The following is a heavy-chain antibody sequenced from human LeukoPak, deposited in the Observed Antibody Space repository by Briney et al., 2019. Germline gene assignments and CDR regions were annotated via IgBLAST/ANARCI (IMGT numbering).Heavy chain of an antibody. Sequence: PSETLSLTCTVSGGSISSYYWSWIRQPPGKGLEWIGYIYYSGSTNYNPSLKSRVTISVDTSKNQFSLKLSSVTAADTAVYYCARHRPRERWLESYTAFDIWGQGTMVTVSS. CDR2: IYYSGST. J-gene: IGHJ3*02. CDR1: GGSISSYY. D-gene: IGHD6-19*01. CDR3: ARHRPRERWLESYTAFDI. V-gene: IGHV4-59*08.